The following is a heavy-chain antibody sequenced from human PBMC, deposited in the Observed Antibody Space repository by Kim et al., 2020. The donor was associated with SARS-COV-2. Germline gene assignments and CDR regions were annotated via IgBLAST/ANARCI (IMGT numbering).Heavy chain of an antibody. CDR1: GGSISTTNYY. Sequence: SETLSLTCTVSGGSISTTNYYWGWIRQPPGKGLEWIGMISYSGNTYYNPSLKSRIAISADTSKNQFSLLLNLVTAADTAMYYCARLPGRTRNWYWGQGTL. CDR3: ARLPGRTRNWY. CDR2: ISYSGNT. D-gene: IGHD1-1*01. V-gene: IGHV4-39*01. J-gene: IGHJ4*02.